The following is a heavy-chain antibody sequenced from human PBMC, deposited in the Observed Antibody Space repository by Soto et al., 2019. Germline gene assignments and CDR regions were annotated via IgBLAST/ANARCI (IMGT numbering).Heavy chain of an antibody. Sequence: QVQLVQSGAELKKPGSSVKVSCKASGGTFSSFGISWVRQAPGQGLEWMGGIIPVFGRPNYAQRFRGRLTITADESTKPCYMGLIDLGSEDTAVYYCAREGSGYNFWGQGTQVTVSS. J-gene: IGHJ1*01. V-gene: IGHV1-69*01. CDR1: GGTFSSFG. CDR2: IIPVFGRP. D-gene: IGHD5-12*01. CDR3: AREGSGYNF.